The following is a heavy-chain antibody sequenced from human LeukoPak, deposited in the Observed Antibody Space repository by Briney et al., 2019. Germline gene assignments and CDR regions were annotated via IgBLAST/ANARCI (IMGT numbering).Heavy chain of an antibody. CDR3: ATYYVGAGGRGH. Sequence: SETLSLTCTVSGGSISSYYWSWIRQPPGKGLEWIGYIYYSGSTNYNPSLKSQVTISVDTSKNQFSLKLSSVTAADTAVYYCATYYVGAGGRGHWGPGTLVTVSS. V-gene: IGHV4-59*01. J-gene: IGHJ4*02. CDR1: GGSISSYY. CDR2: IYYSGST. D-gene: IGHD3-16*01.